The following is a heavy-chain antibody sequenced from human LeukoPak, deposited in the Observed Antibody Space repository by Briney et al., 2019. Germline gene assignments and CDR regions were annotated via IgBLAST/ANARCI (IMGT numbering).Heavy chain of an antibody. J-gene: IGHJ4*02. Sequence: KAGGSLRLSCAASGFTFSDYYMYWIRQAPGKGLKWVSYISSSGTTIYYADSVKGRFTISRDNAKNSLYLQMNSLRAEDTAVYYCARAARPHRSSGYSLLVWGQGTLVTVSS. CDR2: ISSSGTTI. D-gene: IGHD3-22*01. V-gene: IGHV3-11*04. CDR1: GFTFSDYY. CDR3: ARAARPHRSSGYSLLV.